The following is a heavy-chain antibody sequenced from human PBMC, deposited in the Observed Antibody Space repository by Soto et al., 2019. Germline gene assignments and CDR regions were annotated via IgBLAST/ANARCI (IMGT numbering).Heavy chain of an antibody. Sequence: ASVKVSCRVSGYTLTELSMHWVRQAPGKGLEWMGGFDPEDGETIYAQKFQGRVTMTEDTSTDTAYMELSSLRSEDTAVYYCATGPPERWLHFDYWGQGTLVTVSS. J-gene: IGHJ4*02. CDR1: GYTLTELS. CDR3: ATGPPERWLHFDY. CDR2: FDPEDGET. V-gene: IGHV1-24*01. D-gene: IGHD5-12*01.